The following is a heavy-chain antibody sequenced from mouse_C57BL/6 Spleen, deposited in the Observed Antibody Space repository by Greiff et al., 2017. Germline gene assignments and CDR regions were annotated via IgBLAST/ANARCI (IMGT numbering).Heavy chain of an antibody. Sequence: QVQLQQPETELVKPGASVKLSCKASGYTFTSYWMHWVKQRPGQGLEWIGNINPSNGGTNYNEKFKSKATLTVDKSSSTAYMQLSSLTSEDSAVYYCARDRTAQAYFDYWGQGTTLTVSS. CDR1: GYTFTSYW. CDR3: ARDRTAQAYFDY. V-gene: IGHV1-53*01. J-gene: IGHJ2*01. D-gene: IGHD3-2*02. CDR2: INPSNGGT.